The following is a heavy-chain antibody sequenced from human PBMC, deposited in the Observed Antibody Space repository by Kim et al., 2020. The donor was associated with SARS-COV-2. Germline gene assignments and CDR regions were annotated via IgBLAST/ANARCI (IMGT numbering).Heavy chain of an antibody. CDR1: GGSISSSSYY. D-gene: IGHD3-3*01. CDR3: ARVHLRFGDNAFDI. Sequence: SETLSLTCTVSGGSISSSSYYWGWIRQPPGKGLEWIGSIYYSGSTYYNPSLKSRVTISVDTSKNQFSLKLSSVTAADTAVYYCARVHLRFGDNAFDIWGQGTMVTVSS. CDR2: IYYSGST. J-gene: IGHJ3*02. V-gene: IGHV4-39*07.